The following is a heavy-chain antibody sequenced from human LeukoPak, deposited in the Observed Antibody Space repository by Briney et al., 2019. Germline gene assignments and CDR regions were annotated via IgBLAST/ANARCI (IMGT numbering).Heavy chain of an antibody. V-gene: IGHV4-39*01. CDR2: IYYSGST. D-gene: IGHD6-6*01. Sequence: SETLSLTCTVSGGSISSSSYYWGWIRQPPGKGLEWIGSIYYSGSTYYNPSLKSRVTISVDTSKNQFSQKLSSVTAADTAVYYCARHRRSASLSNSSPYYFDYWGQGTLVTVSS. CDR1: GGSISSSSYY. CDR3: ARHRRSASLSNSSPYYFDY. J-gene: IGHJ4*02.